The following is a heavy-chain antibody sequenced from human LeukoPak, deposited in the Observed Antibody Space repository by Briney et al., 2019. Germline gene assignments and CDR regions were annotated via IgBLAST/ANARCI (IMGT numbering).Heavy chain of an antibody. D-gene: IGHD2-15*01. Sequence: GGSLRLSCAASGFTFSSYGMHWVRQALGKGLEWVAVISYDGSNKYYADSVKGRFTISRDNSKNTLYLQMNSLRAEDTAVYYCAKDLCSGGSCYSDYWGQGTLVTVSS. CDR3: AKDLCSGGSCYSDY. V-gene: IGHV3-30*18. CDR2: ISYDGSNK. CDR1: GFTFSSYG. J-gene: IGHJ4*02.